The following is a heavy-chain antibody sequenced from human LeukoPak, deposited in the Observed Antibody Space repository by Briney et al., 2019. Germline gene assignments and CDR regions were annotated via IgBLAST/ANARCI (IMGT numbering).Heavy chain of an antibody. D-gene: IGHD4-23*01. J-gene: IGHJ4*02. CDR3: AKTPYGGKDY. CDR1: GFTFSTYA. Sequence: GGSLRLSCAASGFTFSTYAMSWVRQAPGKGLEWVSGIGGSGRSAYYADSVKGRFTISRDNSKNTLYLEMNSLRAEDTAVYYCAKTPYGGKDYWGQGTLVTVSS. CDR2: IGGSGRSA. V-gene: IGHV3-23*01.